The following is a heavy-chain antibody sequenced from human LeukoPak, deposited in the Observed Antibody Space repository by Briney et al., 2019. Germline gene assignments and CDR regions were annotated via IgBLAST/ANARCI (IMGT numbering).Heavy chain of an antibody. D-gene: IGHD1-7*01. CDR2: INPNSGGT. V-gene: IGHV1-2*02. CDR1: GYTFTGYY. J-gene: IGHJ3*02. Sequence: ASVKVSCKAFGYTFTGYYMHWVRQAPGQGLEWMGWINPNSGGTNYAQKFQGRVTMTRDMSTSTAYMELSSLRSEDTAVYYCAAPNPYNWNYGDAFDIWGQGTMVTVSS. CDR3: AAPNPYNWNYGDAFDI.